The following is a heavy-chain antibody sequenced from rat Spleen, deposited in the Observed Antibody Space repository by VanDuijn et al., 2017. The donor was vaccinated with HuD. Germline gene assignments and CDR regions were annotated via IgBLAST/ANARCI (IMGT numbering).Heavy chain of an antibody. D-gene: IGHD1-6*01. Sequence: EVQLVETGGGLVQPGRSLKLSCVASGFTFSSYWMYWIRQAPGKGLEWVASISPSGGTTYYRDSVKGRFTISRDNAKSTLYLQMDSLRSEDTATYYCTTWDYYDNRFDYWGQGVMVTVSS. CDR2: ISPSGGTT. CDR1: GFTFSSYW. J-gene: IGHJ2*01. CDR3: TTWDYYDNRFDY. V-gene: IGHV5-58*01.